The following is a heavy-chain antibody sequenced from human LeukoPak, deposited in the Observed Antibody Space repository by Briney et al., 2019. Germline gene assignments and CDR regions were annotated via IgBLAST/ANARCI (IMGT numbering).Heavy chain of an antibody. CDR1: GFAFRSHA. Sequence: GGSLRLSCAASGFAFRSHAMHWVRQAPGKGLEWVAIISYDGRNKYYTDSVKGRFTISRDDSKTTLYLQMNTLRVEDTAVSYCARDADGPYNREPRGIDFWGQGTLVTVSS. CDR2: ISYDGRNK. V-gene: IGHV3-30*04. D-gene: IGHD1-14*01. CDR3: ARDADGPYNREPRGIDF. J-gene: IGHJ4*02.